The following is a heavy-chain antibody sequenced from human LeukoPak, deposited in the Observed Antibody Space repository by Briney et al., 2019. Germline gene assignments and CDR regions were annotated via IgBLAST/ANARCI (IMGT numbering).Heavy chain of an antibody. CDR3: ARGVLWSGYFYFDY. J-gene: IGHJ4*02. Sequence: PGGSLRLSCAVSGFTFSDYYMDWVRQAPGKGLEWVGRIRNKANSYTTEYAASVKGRFTISRDDSKNSLYLQMNSLKAGDTAVYYCARGVLWSGYFYFDYWGQGTLVTVSS. D-gene: IGHD3-3*01. V-gene: IGHV3-72*01. CDR1: GFTFSDYY. CDR2: IRNKANSYTT.